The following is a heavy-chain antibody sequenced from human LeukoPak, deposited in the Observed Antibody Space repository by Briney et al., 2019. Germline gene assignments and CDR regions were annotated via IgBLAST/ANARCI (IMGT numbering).Heavy chain of an antibody. CDR2: IYPGDSDT. V-gene: IGHV5-51*01. D-gene: IGHD1-26*01. CDR3: ARGIVGATPYYFDY. CDR1: GSIFSRDW. J-gene: IGHJ4*02. Sequence: GESLQISCKGSGSIFSRDWIGWVRQLPGKGLEWMGIIYPGDSDTRYSPSFQGQVTISADKSTSTAYLQWSSLKASDTAMYYCARGIVGATPYYFDYWGQGTLVTVSS.